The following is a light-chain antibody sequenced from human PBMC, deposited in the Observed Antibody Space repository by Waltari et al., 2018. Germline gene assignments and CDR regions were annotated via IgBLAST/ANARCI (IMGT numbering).Light chain of an antibody. V-gene: IGKV1-8*01. CDR3: QQYYSYPPT. CDR2: AAS. Sequence: AIRMTQSPSSLSASTGDRVTITCRASQGISSYLAWYQQKPGKAPKLLIYAASTLQSGVPSRFSGSGPGTDFTLTISCLQSEDFATYYCQQYYSYPPTFGQGTKLEI. J-gene: IGKJ2*01. CDR1: QGISSY.